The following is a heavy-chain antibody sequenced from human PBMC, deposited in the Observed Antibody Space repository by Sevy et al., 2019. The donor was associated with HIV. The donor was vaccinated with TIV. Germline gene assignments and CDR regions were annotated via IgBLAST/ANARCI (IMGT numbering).Heavy chain of an antibody. CDR1: GFTFSRSS. CDR2: ISGSGGST. D-gene: IGHD2-15*01. J-gene: IGHJ5*02. V-gene: IGHV3-23*01. CDR3: AKDRPVFCSGGSCYGNWFDP. Sequence: GGSLRLSCAGSGFTFSRSSMNWVRQAPGKGLEWVSAISGSGGSTYYADSVKGRFTISRDNSKNTLYLQMNSLRAEDTAVYYCAKDRPVFCSGGSCYGNWFDPWGQGTLVTVSS.